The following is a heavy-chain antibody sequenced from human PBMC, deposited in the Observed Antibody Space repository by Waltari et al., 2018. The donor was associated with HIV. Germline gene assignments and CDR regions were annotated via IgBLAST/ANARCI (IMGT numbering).Heavy chain of an antibody. CDR3: AKARALVVVAATNY. V-gene: IGHV3-23*01. CDR2: ISGSGDST. J-gene: IGHJ4*02. CDR1: GFTFCCYA. Sequence: EVQLLESGGGLVQPGGSLRLPCAASGFTFCCYAMSWVRQAPGKGLEWVSTISGSGDSTYYADSVKGRFTISRDNSKNTVYLQMNSLRAEDSAVYYCAKARALVVVAATNYWGQGTLVTVSS. D-gene: IGHD2-15*01.